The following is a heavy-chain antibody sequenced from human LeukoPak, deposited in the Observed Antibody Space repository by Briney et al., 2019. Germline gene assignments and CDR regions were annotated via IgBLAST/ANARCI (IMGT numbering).Heavy chain of an antibody. V-gene: IGHV4-34*01. Sequence: SETLSLTCAVYGGSFSGYYWSWIRQPPGKGLEWIGEINHSGSTNYNPSLKSRGTISVDTSKNQFSLKLSSVTAADTAVYYCASRSSIWSGYQDTLYYFDSWGQGTLVTVSS. J-gene: IGHJ4*02. CDR2: INHSGST. D-gene: IGHD3-3*01. CDR3: ASRSSIWSGYQDTLYYFDS. CDR1: GGSFSGYY.